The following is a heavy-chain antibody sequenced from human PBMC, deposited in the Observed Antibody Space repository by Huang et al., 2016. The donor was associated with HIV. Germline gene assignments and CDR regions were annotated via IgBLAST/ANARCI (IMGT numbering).Heavy chain of an antibody. CDR3: VRESLYFGDFLFDH. CDR2: VIANRVDM. V-gene: IGHV1-18*04. Sequence: QVQLVQSGAEVKRPGASLKVSCKTSGFTFTNYGFSWVRQAPGQGLEWVGWVIANRVDMNYEGKGEGRVSMTTDTTSGTAYMELRRLTSDDTATYYCVRESLYFGDFLFDHWGQGTPVTVSA. CDR1: GFTFTNYG. D-gene: IGHD3-10*01. J-gene: IGHJ4*02.